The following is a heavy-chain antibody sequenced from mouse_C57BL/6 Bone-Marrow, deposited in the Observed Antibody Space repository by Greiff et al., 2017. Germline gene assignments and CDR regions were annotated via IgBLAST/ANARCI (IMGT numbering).Heavy chain of an antibody. CDR3: ARRGKITTVVAHWYFDV. CDR1: GYTFTSYW. J-gene: IGHJ1*03. D-gene: IGHD1-1*01. CDR2: IDPSDSYT. Sequence: VQLQQPGAELVKPGASVKMSCKASGYTFTSYWITWVKQRPGQGLEWIGEIDPSDSYTNYNQKFKGKSTLTVDNSSSTAYMQLSSLTSEDSAVYYCARRGKITTVVAHWYFDVWGTGTTVTVSS. V-gene: IGHV1-69*01.